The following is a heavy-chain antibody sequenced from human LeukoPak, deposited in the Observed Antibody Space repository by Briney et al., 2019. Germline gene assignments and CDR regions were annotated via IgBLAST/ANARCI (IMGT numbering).Heavy chain of an antibody. J-gene: IGHJ4*02. CDR3: AKDPTDFDSSGQTYFDY. CDR2: ISGSSGST. Sequence: GGSLRLSCAASGFTFSSYAMSWVRQVPGKGLEWVSAISGSSGSTYYADSVKGRFTISRDNSKNTLYLQMNSLRAEDTAVYYCAKDPTDFDSSGQTYFDYWGQGSLVTVSS. D-gene: IGHD3-22*01. CDR1: GFTFSSYA. V-gene: IGHV3-23*01.